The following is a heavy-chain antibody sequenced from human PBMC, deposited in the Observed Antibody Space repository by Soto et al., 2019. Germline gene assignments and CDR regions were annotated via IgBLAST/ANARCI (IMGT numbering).Heavy chain of an antibody. CDR1: GYTFTSYG. CDR2: ISAYNGNT. D-gene: IGHD3-22*01. J-gene: IGHJ3*02. Sequence: ASVKVSCKASGYTFTSYGISWVRQAPGQGLEWMGWISAYNGNTNYAQKLQGRVTMTTDTSTSTAYMELNSLRTEDTAVYYCIRGHYCDSTGYFDQDNFDIWGQGTMVTVSS. V-gene: IGHV1-18*01. CDR3: IRGHYCDSTGYFDQDNFDI.